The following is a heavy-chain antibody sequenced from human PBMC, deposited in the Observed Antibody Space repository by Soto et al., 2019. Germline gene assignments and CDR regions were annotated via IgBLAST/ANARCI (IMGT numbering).Heavy chain of an antibody. Sequence: TSVTLCVTCSVAGGNISSYRGSWIMKYPGKGLEWIGYTSNSAPTIYNPSLKSRVTISADTSKNQFSLRLSSVTAADTAVYFCARLFRDVYNAVEYWGQGALVTVSS. V-gene: IGHV4-59*08. CDR2: TSNSAPT. D-gene: IGHD3-3*01. CDR1: GGNISSYR. CDR3: ARLFRDVYNAVEY. J-gene: IGHJ4*02.